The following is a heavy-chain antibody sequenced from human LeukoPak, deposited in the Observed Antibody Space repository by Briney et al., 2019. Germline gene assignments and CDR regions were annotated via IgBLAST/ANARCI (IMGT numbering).Heavy chain of an antibody. CDR2: INHSGST. CDR1: GFTFSSYA. J-gene: IGHJ4*02. CDR3: ARALYGPFDY. Sequence: GSLRLSCAASGFTFSSYAMSWVRQPPGKGLEWIGEINHSGSTNYNPSLKSRVTISVDTSKSQFSLKLSSVTAADTAVYYCARALYGPFDYWGQGTLVTVSS. V-gene: IGHV4-34*01. D-gene: IGHD2/OR15-2a*01.